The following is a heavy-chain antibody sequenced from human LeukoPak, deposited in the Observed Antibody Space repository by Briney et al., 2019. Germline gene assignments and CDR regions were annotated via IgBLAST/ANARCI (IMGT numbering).Heavy chain of an antibody. CDR1: GGSISSGDYY. Sequence: SETLSLTCTVSGGSISSGDYYWSWIRQPPGKGLEWIGYIYYSGSTYYNPSLKSRVTISVDTSKNQFSLKLSSVTAADTAVYYCARSDKYYYYYYMTSGAKGPRSPSP. CDR2: IYYSGST. CDR3: ARSDKYYYYYYMTS. V-gene: IGHV4-30-4*08. J-gene: IGHJ6*03.